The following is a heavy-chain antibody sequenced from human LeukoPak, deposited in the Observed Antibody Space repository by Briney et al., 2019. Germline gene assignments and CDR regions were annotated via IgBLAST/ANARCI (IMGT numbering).Heavy chain of an antibody. CDR2: ISGSGGTT. CDR1: GFTFSNCA. J-gene: IGHJ4*02. Sequence: GGSLRLSCAASGFTFSNCAMSWVRQAPGKGLEWVSDISGSGGTTYYADSVKGRFTISRDNSKNTLYLQMNSLRAEDTAVYYCAREGYNFGALDYWGQGTLVTVSS. V-gene: IGHV3-23*01. CDR3: AREGYNFGALDY. D-gene: IGHD5-24*01.